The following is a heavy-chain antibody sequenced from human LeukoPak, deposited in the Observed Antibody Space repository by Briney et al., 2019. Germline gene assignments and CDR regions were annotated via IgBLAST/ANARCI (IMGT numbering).Heavy chain of an antibody. CDR3: VLGGLYVVVTVEKYYYGMDV. CDR2: ISSSGNTK. J-gene: IGHJ6*04. CDR1: EFTFSNYE. Sequence: PAWSLRLSCAAPEFTFSNYEMKWVRQAPGKGLEWVAYISSSGNTKYYADSVRGRFTISRDNAKNSLYLQMNSLRAEDTAVYYCVLGGLYVVVTVEKYYYGMDVWGKGTTVTVSS. V-gene: IGHV3-48*03. D-gene: IGHD2-21*02.